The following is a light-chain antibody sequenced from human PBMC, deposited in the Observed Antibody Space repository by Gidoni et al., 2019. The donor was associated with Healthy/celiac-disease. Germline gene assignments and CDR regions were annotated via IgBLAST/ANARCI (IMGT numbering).Light chain of an antibody. J-gene: IGKJ1*01. Sequence: EIVLTPSPATLSVSPGERAPLSCRASPSVSSNFAWYQQKPGQAPRLLIYGASTRATGIPDRFSGSGSGTEFTLTLTSLQSEAFAVYYCQQYKNWPPWTFGQGTKVEIK. CDR3: QQYKNWPPWT. V-gene: IGKV3-15*01. CDR2: GAS. CDR1: PSVSSN.